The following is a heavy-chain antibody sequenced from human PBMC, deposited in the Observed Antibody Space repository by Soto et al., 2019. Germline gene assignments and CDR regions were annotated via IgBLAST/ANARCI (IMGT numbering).Heavy chain of an antibody. V-gene: IGHV1-69*02. CDR3: ARGKRVPAAIGIYYYYGMDV. CDR1: GGTFSSYT. J-gene: IGHJ6*02. Sequence: QVQLVQSGAEVKKPGSSVKVSCKASGGTFSSYTISWVRQAPGQGLEWMGRIIPILGIANYAQKFQGRVTITADKSTSTAYMELSSLRSEDTAVYYCARGKRVPAAIGIYYYYGMDVWGQGTTVTVSS. D-gene: IGHD2-2*01. CDR2: IIPILGIA.